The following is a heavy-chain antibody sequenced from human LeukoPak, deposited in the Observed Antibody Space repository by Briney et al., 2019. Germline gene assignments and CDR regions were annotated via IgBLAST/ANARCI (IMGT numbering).Heavy chain of an antibody. CDR2: ISGSGGST. CDR3: ANDKGGWYREGYFDY. V-gene: IGHV3-23*01. D-gene: IGHD6-19*01. J-gene: IGHJ4*02. CDR1: GFTFSSYA. Sequence: GGSLRLSCAASGFTFSSYAMSWVRQAPGKGLEWVSAISGSGGSTYYADSVKGRFTISRDNSKNTLYLQMNSLRAEDTAVYYCANDKGGWYREGYFDYWGQGTLVTVSS.